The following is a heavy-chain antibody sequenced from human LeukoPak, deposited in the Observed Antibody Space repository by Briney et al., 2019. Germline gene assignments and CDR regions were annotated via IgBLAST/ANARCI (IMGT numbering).Heavy chain of an antibody. D-gene: IGHD3-22*01. Sequence: PGGSLRLSCAASGFTFSSYGMHWVRQAPGKGLEWVAFIRYDGSNKYYADSVKGRFTISRDNSKNTLYVQVNSLRGEDTAVYYCAKGLYYKDRSGYPAWGQGTLVTVSS. CDR1: GFTFSSYG. V-gene: IGHV3-30*02. CDR2: IRYDGSNK. J-gene: IGHJ5*02. CDR3: AKGLYYKDRSGYPA.